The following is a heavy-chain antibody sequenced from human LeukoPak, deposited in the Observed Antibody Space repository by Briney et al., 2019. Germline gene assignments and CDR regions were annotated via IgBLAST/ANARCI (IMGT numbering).Heavy chain of an antibody. D-gene: IGHD1-7*01. CDR3: ARGGTTPVYYYYGMDV. CDR1: GFTFSSYT. J-gene: IGHJ6*02. V-gene: IGHV3-30*14. CDR2: ISYDGSSK. Sequence: PGGSLRLSCAASGFTFSSYTMHWVRQAPGEGLEWVAVISYDGSSKYYADSVKGRFTISRDNSKNTLYLQMNSLRAEDTAVYYCARGGTTPVYYYYGMDVWGQGTTVTVSS.